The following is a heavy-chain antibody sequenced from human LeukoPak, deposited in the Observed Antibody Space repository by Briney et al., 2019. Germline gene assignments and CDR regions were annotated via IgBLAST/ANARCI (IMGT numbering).Heavy chain of an antibody. V-gene: IGHV1-69*13. D-gene: IGHD3-22*01. Sequence: ASVKVSCKASGGTFSSYAISWVRQAPGQGLEWMGGIIPIFGTANCAQKFQGRVTITADESTSTAYMELSSLRSEDTAVYYCARDRIYYDSSGYYPDDDYWGQGTLVTVSS. CDR3: ARDRIYYDSSGYYPDDDY. CDR1: GGTFSSYA. CDR2: IIPIFGTA. J-gene: IGHJ4*02.